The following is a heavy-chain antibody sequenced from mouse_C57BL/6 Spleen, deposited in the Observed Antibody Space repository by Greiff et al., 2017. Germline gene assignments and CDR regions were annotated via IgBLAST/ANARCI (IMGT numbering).Heavy chain of an antibody. CDR3: AFITTVVATDYYAMDY. Sequence: VKLQQPGAELVKPGASVKLSCKASGYTFTSYWMQWVKQRPGQGLEWIGEIDPSDSYTNYNQKFKGKATLTVDTSSSTAYMQLSSLTSEDSAVYYCAFITTVVATDYYAMDYWGQGTSVTVSS. V-gene: IGHV1-50*01. J-gene: IGHJ4*01. CDR2: IDPSDSYT. D-gene: IGHD1-1*01. CDR1: GYTFTSYW.